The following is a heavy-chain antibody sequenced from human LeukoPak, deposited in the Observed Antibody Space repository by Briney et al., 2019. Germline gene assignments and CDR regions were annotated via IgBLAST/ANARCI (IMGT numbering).Heavy chain of an antibody. CDR2: IYYSGSA. CDR1: GGSLRWYY. J-gene: IGHJ4*02. D-gene: IGHD6-19*01. Sequence: SEALFLHCTVSGGSLRWYYRGWVRPPPREGPEWDGYIYYSGSANYNPSLKSRVTISVDTSKNQFSLKLCSVTAADTAVYYCARDTYSSGWWGFDYWGQGTLVTVSS. V-gene: IGHV4-59*01. CDR3: ARDTYSSGWWGFDY.